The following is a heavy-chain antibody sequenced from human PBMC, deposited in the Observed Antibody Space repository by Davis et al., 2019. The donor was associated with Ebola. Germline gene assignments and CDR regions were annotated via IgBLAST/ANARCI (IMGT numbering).Heavy chain of an antibody. CDR2: ISHDGRNI. J-gene: IGHJ6*03. Sequence: GESLKISCAASGFTFSNYGMNWVRQAPGKGLEWIAFISHDGRNIPYAGSVWGRFTISRDNSKNTVYLQMSALGVDDTGIYYCASEAGYMDVWGQGTTVTVSS. V-gene: IGHV3-30*03. CDR3: ASEAGYMDV. CDR1: GFTFSNYG.